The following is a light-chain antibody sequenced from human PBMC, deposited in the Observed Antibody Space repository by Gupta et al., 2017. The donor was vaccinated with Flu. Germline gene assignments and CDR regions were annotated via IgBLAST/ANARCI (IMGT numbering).Light chain of an antibody. Sequence: EIVLTQSPGTLSLSPGERATLSCRASQSVSSSYLAWYQQKPGQAPRLLIYGASSRATGFPDRFSGSGSGTEFTLTISRREPEDFAVYYCQHEGSSLVAFGQGTKVEIK. J-gene: IGKJ1*01. CDR1: QSVSSSY. CDR2: GAS. CDR3: QHEGSSLVA. V-gene: IGKV3-20*01.